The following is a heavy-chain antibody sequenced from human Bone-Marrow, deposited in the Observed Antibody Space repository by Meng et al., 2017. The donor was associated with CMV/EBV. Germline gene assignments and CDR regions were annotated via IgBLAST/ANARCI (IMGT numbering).Heavy chain of an antibody. CDR1: GFTFSSYS. J-gene: IGHJ4*02. Sequence: GGSLRLSCAASGFTFSSYSMNWVRQAPGKGLEWVSSISSSSSYIYYADSVKGRFTISRDNAKNSLYLQMNSLRAEDTAVYYCARARWISSGYYYYFDYWGQGTLVTVSS. V-gene: IGHV3-21*01. D-gene: IGHD3-22*01. CDR3: ARARWISSGYYYYFDY. CDR2: ISSSSSYI.